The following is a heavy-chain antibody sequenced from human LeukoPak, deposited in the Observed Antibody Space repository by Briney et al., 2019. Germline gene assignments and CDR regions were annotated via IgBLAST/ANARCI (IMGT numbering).Heavy chain of an antibody. CDR2: ISGSGGST. D-gene: IGHD3-22*01. Sequence: GGSLRLSCAASGFTFSSYAMSWVRQAPGKGLEWVSAISGSGGSTYYADSVKGRFTISRDNSKNTLYLQMNSLRAEDTAVYYCAKDQYYDSGGYYYFWGQGTLVTVSS. CDR1: GFTFSSYA. V-gene: IGHV3-23*01. J-gene: IGHJ4*02. CDR3: AKDQYYDSGGYYYF.